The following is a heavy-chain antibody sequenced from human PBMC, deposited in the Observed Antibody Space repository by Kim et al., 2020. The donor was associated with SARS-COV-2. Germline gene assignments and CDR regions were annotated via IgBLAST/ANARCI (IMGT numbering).Heavy chain of an antibody. V-gene: IGHV2-5*02. CDR3: VHRTMSRFYFAY. D-gene: IGHD3-10*02. Sequence: SGPTLVNPTQTLTLTCTFSGFSLSTSGVGVGWIRQPPGKTLEWLALIYWDDDKRFSPSLRSRLTITKDTSENQVVLTMTNMDPVDTATYYCVHRTMSRFYFAYWGRGTLVTVSS. CDR2: IYWDDDK. J-gene: IGHJ4*02. CDR1: GFSLSTSGVG.